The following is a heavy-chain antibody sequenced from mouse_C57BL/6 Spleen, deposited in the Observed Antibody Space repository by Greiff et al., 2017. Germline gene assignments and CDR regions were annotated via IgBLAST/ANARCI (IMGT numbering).Heavy chain of an antibody. CDR1: GFNIKDDY. Sequence: EVQLQQSGAELVRPGASVKLSCKASGFNIKDDYMHWVKQRPEQGLEWIGWIDPENGDTEYASKFQGKATITADTSSNTAYLQLSSLTSEDTAVYYCTKRGYGYLRFAYWGQGTLVTVSA. CDR2: IDPENGDT. D-gene: IGHD2-2*01. J-gene: IGHJ3*01. CDR3: TKRGYGYLRFAY. V-gene: IGHV14-4*01.